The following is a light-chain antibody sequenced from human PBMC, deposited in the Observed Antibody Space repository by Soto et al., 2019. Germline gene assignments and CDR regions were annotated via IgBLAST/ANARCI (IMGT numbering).Light chain of an antibody. CDR2: VAS. CDR3: QQRSNWPPIT. CDR1: RRVGTY. Sequence: EIVLTQSPATLSLSPGEKATFPSGPIRRVGTYLAWYQQKPGQAPRLLIYVASNRATGIPASSSGSGSGTDFTLTISSLEPEDFAVYYCQQRSNWPPITFGQGTRLEIK. V-gene: IGKV3-11*01. J-gene: IGKJ5*01.